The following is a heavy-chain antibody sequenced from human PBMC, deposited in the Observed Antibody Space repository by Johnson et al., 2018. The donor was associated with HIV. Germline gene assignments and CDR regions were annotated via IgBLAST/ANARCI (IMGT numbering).Heavy chain of an antibody. D-gene: IGHD3-16*01. Sequence: VQLVESGGGLVQPGGSLRLSCAASGFTFSSYDMHWVRQATGKGLEWVSAIGTAGDTYYSGSVKGRFTISRESAKNSLYLQMNSLRAGDTAVYYCVRDRRGGAFDIWGQGTMVTVSS. CDR3: VRDRRGGAFDI. CDR2: IGTAGDT. CDR1: GFTFSSYD. V-gene: IGHV3-13*01. J-gene: IGHJ3*02.